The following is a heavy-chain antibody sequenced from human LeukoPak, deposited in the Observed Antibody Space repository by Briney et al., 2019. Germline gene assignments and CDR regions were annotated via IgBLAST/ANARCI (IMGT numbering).Heavy chain of an antibody. CDR1: GYTFTGYY. D-gene: IGHD2-2*01. V-gene: IGHV1-2*02. J-gene: IGHJ5*02. Sequence: APVKVSCKASGYTFTGYYMHWVRQAPGQGLEWMGWINPNSGGTNYAQKFQGRVTMTRDTSISTAYMELSRLRSDDTAVYYCASRGYCSSTSCSAPFDPWGQGTLVTVSS. CDR2: INPNSGGT. CDR3: ASRGYCSSTSCSAPFDP.